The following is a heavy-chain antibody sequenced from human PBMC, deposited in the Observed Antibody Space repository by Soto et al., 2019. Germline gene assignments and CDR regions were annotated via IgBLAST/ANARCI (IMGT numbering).Heavy chain of an antibody. D-gene: IGHD6-19*01. J-gene: IGHJ5*02. Sequence: ASVKVSCKASGYTFTSYGISWVLQAPGQGLEWMGWISAYNGNTNYAQKLQGRVTMTTDTSTSTAYMELRSLRSDDTAVYYCARLEAIAVAENNWFDPWGQGTLVTVSS. CDR3: ARLEAIAVAENNWFDP. V-gene: IGHV1-18*01. CDR1: GYTFTSYG. CDR2: ISAYNGNT.